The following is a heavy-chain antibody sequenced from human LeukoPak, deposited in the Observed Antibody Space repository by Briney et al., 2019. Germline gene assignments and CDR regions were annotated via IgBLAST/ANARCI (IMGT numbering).Heavy chain of an antibody. CDR1: GGSISSYY. Sequence: PSETLSLTCTVSGGSISSYYWSWIRRHPGKGLEWLGHINSNGETHYNPSLKSRLTISVDTSKSQFSLELSSATAADTAVYYCARADLAGYQEDFDFWGQGALATVSS. CDR2: INSNGET. J-gene: IGHJ4*02. V-gene: IGHV4-4*09. CDR3: ARADLAGYQEDFDF. D-gene: IGHD3-9*01.